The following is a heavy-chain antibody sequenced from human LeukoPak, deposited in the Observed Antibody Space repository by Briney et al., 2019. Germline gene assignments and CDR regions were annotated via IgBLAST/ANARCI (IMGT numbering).Heavy chain of an antibody. V-gene: IGHV4-59*01. CDR3: VRGPYGSSISNWFDP. J-gene: IGHJ5*02. Sequence: PSETLSLTCSVSGDSITGYSWSWIRQTPGKGLEWIGYIYYNGDTHYNPSLNSRLSMSVDTPKKQFSLNLRSVTAADTAVYYCVRGPYGSSISNWFDPCGQGLLVTVSS. D-gene: IGHD3-10*01. CDR1: GDSITGYS. CDR2: IYYNGDT.